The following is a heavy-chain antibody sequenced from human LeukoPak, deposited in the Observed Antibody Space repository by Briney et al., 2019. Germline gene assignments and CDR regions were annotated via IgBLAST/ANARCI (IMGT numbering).Heavy chain of an antibody. D-gene: IGHD6-19*01. CDR1: GFTLRSYS. V-gene: IGHV3-21*06. Sequence: GGSLRLTCAASGFTLRSYSMSWVRQAPGKGLEWVSSINWGSNHIYYADAVQGRFAISRDNAKNSLYLQMNSLRAEDTAIYYCARDNSGWSRDYWGQGTLVTVSS. J-gene: IGHJ4*02. CDR2: INWGSNHI. CDR3: ARDNSGWSRDY.